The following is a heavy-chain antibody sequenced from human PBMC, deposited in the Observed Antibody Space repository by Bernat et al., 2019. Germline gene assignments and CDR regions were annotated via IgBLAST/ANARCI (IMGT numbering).Heavy chain of an antibody. CDR1: GYTLTELS. V-gene: IGHV1-24*01. CDR3: ATGPMITMVRGAPNWYFDL. J-gene: IGHJ2*01. Sequence: QVQLVQSGAEVKKPGASVKVSCKVSGYTLTELSIHWVRQAPGKGLECMGGFDPEDGETIYAQKFQGRVNMTEDTSTDTAYMELSSLRSEDTAVYYCATGPMITMVRGAPNWYFDLWGRGTLVTVSS. D-gene: IGHD3-10*01. CDR2: FDPEDGET.